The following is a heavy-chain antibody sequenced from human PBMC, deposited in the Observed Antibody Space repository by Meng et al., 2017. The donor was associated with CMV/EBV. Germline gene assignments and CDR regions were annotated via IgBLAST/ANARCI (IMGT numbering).Heavy chain of an antibody. CDR1: FGGYY. J-gene: IGHJ2*01. V-gene: IGHV4-34*01. CDR3: ARGEIVVVPAAIRFNWYFDL. CDR2: INHSGST. Sequence: FGGYYRSWIRQPPGKGLEWMGEINHSGSTNYSPSLKSRVTISVDTSKNQFSLKLSSVTAADTAVYYCARGEIVVVPAAIRFNWYFDLWGRGTLVTVSS. D-gene: IGHD2-2*02.